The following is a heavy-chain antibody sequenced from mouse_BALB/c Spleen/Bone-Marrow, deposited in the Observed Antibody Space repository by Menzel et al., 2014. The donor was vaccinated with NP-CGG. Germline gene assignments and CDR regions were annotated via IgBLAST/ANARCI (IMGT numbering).Heavy chain of an antibody. CDR1: RFDFSRYW. V-gene: IGHV4-1*02. D-gene: IGHD1-1*01. CDR2: INPDSSTI. Sequence: EVQLQQSGGGLVQPGGSLKLSCAASRFDFSRYWMSWVRQAPGKGLEWIGEINPDSSTINYTPSLKDKFIISRDNAKNTLYLQMSKVRSEDTALYYCTRLYYYGCSDYWGQGTTLTVSS. CDR3: TRLYYYGCSDY. J-gene: IGHJ2*01.